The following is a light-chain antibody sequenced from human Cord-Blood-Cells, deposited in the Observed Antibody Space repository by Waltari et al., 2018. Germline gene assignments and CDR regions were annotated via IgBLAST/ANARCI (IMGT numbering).Light chain of an antibody. V-gene: IGLV2-11*01. CDR3: CSYAGSYTWV. J-gene: IGLJ3*02. CDR1: SRDVGRDDY. Sequence: QSALTQPRSVSGSPGQSVTISCTGTSRDVGRDDYVSWYQQHPGKAPKLMIYDVSKRPSGVPDRFSGSKSGNTASLTISGLQAEDEADYYCCSYAGSYTWVFGGGTKLTVL. CDR2: DVS.